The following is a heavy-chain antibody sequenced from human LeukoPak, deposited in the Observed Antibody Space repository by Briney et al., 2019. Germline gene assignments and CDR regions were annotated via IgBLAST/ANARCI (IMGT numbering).Heavy chain of an antibody. Sequence: PSETLSLTCVVYGGSFTTHYWSWIRQPPGKGLEWIGEIRQGGSTNYNPSLKSRVTISVDTSKNQFFLKLTSVTAADTAVHYCAKNGAYSLDYWGQGTLATIS. CDR1: GGSFTTHY. D-gene: IGHD4-17*01. CDR3: AKNGAYSLDY. V-gene: IGHV4-34*01. CDR2: IRQGGST. J-gene: IGHJ4*02.